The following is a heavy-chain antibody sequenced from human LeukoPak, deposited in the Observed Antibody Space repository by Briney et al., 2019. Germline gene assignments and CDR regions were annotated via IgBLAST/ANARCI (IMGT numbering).Heavy chain of an antibody. CDR3: ARGGEDCSSTSCYSNYFDY. CDR1: GGTFSSYA. CDR2: IIPIFGTA. V-gene: IGHV1-69*06. D-gene: IGHD2-2*01. Sequence: SVKVSCRASGGTFSSYAISWVRQPPGQGLEWMGGIIPIFGTANYAQKFQGRVTITADKSTSTAYMELSSLRSEDTAVYYCARGGEDCSSTSCYSNYFDYWGQGTLVTVSS. J-gene: IGHJ4*02.